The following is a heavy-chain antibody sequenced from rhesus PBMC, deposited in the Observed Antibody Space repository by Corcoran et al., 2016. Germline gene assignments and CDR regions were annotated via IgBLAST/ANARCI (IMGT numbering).Heavy chain of an antibody. J-gene: IGHJ5-1*01. Sequence: QVQLQESGPGVVKPSETLSLTCAASGGSISARYRWRWISSPPGKGLEWSGYIYGSSTSTNYNPSHKSRVTISKDTSKNQFSLKLSSGTAADTAVYYCARDQNNRFDVWGPGVLVTVSS. V-gene: IGHV4S10*01. CDR2: IYGSSTST. CDR3: ARDQNNRFDV. CDR1: GGSISARYR.